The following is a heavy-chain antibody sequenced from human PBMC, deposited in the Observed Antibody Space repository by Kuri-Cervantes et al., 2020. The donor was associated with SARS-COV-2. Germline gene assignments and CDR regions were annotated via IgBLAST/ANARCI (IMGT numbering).Heavy chain of an antibody. CDR1: GFTVDDYG. D-gene: IGHD3-3*01. J-gene: IGHJ4*02. V-gene: IGHV3-49*03. CDR2: IRSKAYGGTT. Sequence: GRSLRLSCAASGFTVDDYGMSWFRQAPGKGLEWVGFIRSKAYGGTTEYAGSVKGRFTISRDDSKSIAYLQMNSLKTEDTAVYYCTRNDFWSGYVDYWGQGTLVTVSS. CDR3: TRNDFWSGYVDY.